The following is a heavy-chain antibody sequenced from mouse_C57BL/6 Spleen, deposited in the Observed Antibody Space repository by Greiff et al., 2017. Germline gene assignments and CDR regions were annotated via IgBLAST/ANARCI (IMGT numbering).Heavy chain of an antibody. CDR2: ISSGGDSI. CDR3: TRGAYYGNSYWYFDF. V-gene: IGHV5-9-1*02. CDR1: GFTFSSYA. Sequence: EVKLMESGEGLVKPGGSLKLSCAASGFTFSSYAMSWVRQTPEKRLEWVAYISSGGDSIYYADTVKGRFTISRDNARNTLYLQMSSLKSEDTAMYYCTRGAYYGNSYWYFDFWGTGTTVTVSS. J-gene: IGHJ1*03. D-gene: IGHD2-10*01.